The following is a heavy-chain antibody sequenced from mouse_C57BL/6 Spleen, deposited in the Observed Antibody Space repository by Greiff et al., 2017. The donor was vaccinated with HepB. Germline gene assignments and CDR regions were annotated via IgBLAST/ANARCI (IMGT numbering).Heavy chain of an antibody. Sequence: EVMLVESGGGLVKPGGSLKLSCAASGFTFSSYAMSWVRQTPEKRLEWVATISDGGSYTYYPDNVKGRFTISRDNAKNNLYLQMSHLKSEDTAMYYCARDRGSSPFHWYFDVWGTGTTVTVSS. J-gene: IGHJ1*03. D-gene: IGHD1-1*01. CDR1: GFTFSSYA. CDR2: ISDGGSYT. V-gene: IGHV5-4*01. CDR3: ARDRGSSPFHWYFDV.